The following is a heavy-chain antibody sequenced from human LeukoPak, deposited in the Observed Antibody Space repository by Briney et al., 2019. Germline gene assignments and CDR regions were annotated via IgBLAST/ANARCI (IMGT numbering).Heavy chain of an antibody. J-gene: IGHJ4*02. D-gene: IGHD3-10*01. V-gene: IGHV4-30-2*01. CDR3: ARAVVGGSGSYYFDY. CDR1: GGSISSGGYS. Sequence: PSQTLSLTCAVSGGSISSGGYSWSWIRQPPGKGLEWIGYIYHSGSTYYNPSLKSRVTISVDRSKNQFSLKLSSVTAADTAVYYCARAVVGGSGSYYFDYWGQGTLVTVSS. CDR2: IYHSGST.